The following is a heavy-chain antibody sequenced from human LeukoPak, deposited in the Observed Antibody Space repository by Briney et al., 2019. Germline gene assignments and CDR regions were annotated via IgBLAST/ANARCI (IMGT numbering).Heavy chain of an antibody. Sequence: GSLRLSCAAPGFPFSSYLMSWVRQAPGKGLEWVGNIKQDGSEKYYVDSVKGRFTISRDNAKNSLYLQMNSLRAEDTAVYYCARTLSYGDSYYFDYWGQGTLVTVSS. CDR3: ARTLSYGDSYYFDY. CDR2: IKQDGSEK. V-gene: IGHV3-7*01. D-gene: IGHD5-18*01. J-gene: IGHJ4*02. CDR1: GFPFSSYL.